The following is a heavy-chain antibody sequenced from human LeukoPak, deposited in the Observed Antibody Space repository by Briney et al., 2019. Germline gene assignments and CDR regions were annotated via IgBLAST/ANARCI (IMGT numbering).Heavy chain of an antibody. V-gene: IGHV3-48*04. Sequence: GGSLRLSCAASGFTFSSNSMNWVRQAPGKGLEWVSYISSTGGTIYYADSMKGRFTISRDNAKSTVYLQMSSLRSEDTADYYCARGGNYASGTWVDPWGQGTLVTVSS. CDR1: GFTFSSNS. CDR3: ARGGNYASGTWVDP. D-gene: IGHD3-10*01. J-gene: IGHJ5*02. CDR2: ISSTGGTI.